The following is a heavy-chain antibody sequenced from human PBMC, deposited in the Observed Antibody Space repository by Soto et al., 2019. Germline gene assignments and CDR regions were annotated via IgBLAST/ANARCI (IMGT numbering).Heavy chain of an antibody. CDR3: AKDTSKYSNNWPAYYGLDV. D-gene: IGHD1-1*01. CDR2: IDASSTHI. J-gene: IGHJ6*02. Sequence: EVQLVESGGGQVKPGGSLRLSCAASGFSFSTYNMNWVRQAPGKGLEWVSSIDASSTHIYYADSVKGRFTISRDNGKSSLYLQMDSLRAEDTALYYCAKDTSKYSNNWPAYYGLDVWGQGTTVTVSS. V-gene: IGHV3-21*01. CDR1: GFSFSTYN.